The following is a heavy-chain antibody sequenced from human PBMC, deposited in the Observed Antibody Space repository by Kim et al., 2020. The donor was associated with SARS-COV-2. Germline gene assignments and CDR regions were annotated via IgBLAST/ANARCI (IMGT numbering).Heavy chain of an antibody. V-gene: IGHV4-34*01. D-gene: IGHD5-18*01. CDR2: ST. J-gene: IGHJ4*02. Sequence: STNYNPSLKSRVTISVDTSKNQFSLKLSSVTAAVTAVYYCARAGDTDLDYWGQGTLVIVSS. CDR3: ARAGDTDLDY.